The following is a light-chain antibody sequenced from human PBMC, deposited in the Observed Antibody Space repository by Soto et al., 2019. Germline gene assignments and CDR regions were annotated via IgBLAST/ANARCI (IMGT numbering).Light chain of an antibody. J-gene: IGKJ1*01. CDR2: KAS. CDR3: QQYKSYST. V-gene: IGKV1-5*03. Sequence: DIQMTQSPSTLSASVGDRVTITCRASQSISSRLAWYQQKPGKAPKLLIYKASSLESGVPSRFSGSGSGTEFTLTISSLQPDDFATYYCQQYKSYSTFGQGTKVDIK. CDR1: QSISSR.